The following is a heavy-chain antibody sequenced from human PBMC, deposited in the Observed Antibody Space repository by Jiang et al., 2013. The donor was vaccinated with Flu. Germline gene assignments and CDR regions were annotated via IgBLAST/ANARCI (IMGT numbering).Heavy chain of an antibody. D-gene: IGHD1-26*01. Sequence: EVKEPGASVKVSCKASGYTFTNYYIHWVRQAPGQGLEWMGIINLTGGSTHYAQQYQDRVTMTRDTSTTTVYMELRSLRFEDTAVYYCARDLDVYSGSHKPFAYWGQGTLVTVSS. CDR1: GYTFTNYY. CDR2: INLTGGST. V-gene: IGHV1-46*01. J-gene: IGHJ4*02. CDR3: ARDLDVYSGSHKPFAY.